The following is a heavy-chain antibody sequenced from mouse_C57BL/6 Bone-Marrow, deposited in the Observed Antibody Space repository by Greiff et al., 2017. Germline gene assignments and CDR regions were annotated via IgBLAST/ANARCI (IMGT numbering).Heavy chain of an antibody. V-gene: IGHV1-64*01. D-gene: IGHD1-1*01. Sequence: QVQLQQPGAELVKPGASVKLSCKASGYTFTSYWMHWVKQRPGQGLEWIGMIHPNSGSTKYNEKFKSKATLTVDKSSSTAYIQLSSLTSKVSAVYYCARGGYGSSYPHYWYFDVWGTGTTVTVSS. CDR3: ARGGYGSSYPHYWYFDV. J-gene: IGHJ1*03. CDR1: GYTFTSYW. CDR2: IHPNSGST.